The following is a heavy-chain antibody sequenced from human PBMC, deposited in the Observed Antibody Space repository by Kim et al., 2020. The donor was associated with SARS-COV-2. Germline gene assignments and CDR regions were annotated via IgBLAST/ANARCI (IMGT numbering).Heavy chain of an antibody. J-gene: IGHJ4*02. CDR2: INHSGST. D-gene: IGHD6-19*01. CDR3: ARLVAGLFDY. Sequence: SETLSLTCAVYGGSFSGYYWSWIRQPPGKGLEWIGEINHSGSTNYNPSLKSRVTISVDTSKNQFSLKLSSVTAADTAVYYCARLVAGLFDYWGQGTLVTVSS. CDR1: GGSFSGYY. V-gene: IGHV4-34*01.